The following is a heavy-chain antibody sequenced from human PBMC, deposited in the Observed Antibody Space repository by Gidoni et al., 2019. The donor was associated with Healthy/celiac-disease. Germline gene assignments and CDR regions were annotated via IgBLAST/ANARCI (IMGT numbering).Heavy chain of an antibody. J-gene: IGHJ4*02. CDR3: ASVLRYFDWLIDY. CDR1: GFTFSSYA. D-gene: IGHD3-9*01. V-gene: IGHV3-23*01. CDR2: ISGSGGST. Sequence: EVQLLESGGGLVQPGGSLSLSCAASGFTFSSYAMSWVRQAPGKGLEWVSAISGSGGSTYYADSVKGRFTISRDNSKNTLYLQMNSLRAEDTAVYYCASVLRYFDWLIDYWGQGTLVTVSS.